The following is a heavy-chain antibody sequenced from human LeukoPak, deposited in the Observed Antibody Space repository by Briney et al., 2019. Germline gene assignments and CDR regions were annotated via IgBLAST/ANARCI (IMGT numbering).Heavy chain of an antibody. D-gene: IGHD6-13*01. Sequence: SETLSLTCAVYGGSFSGYYWSWIRQPPGKGLEWIGEINHSGSTNYNPSLKSRVTISVDTSKNQFSLKLSSVTAADTAVYYCARQGYSSSWYIYFDYGGEGTLVTVSS. V-gene: IGHV4-34*01. CDR3: ARQGYSSSWYIYFDY. CDR1: GGSFSGYY. J-gene: IGHJ4*02. CDR2: INHSGST.